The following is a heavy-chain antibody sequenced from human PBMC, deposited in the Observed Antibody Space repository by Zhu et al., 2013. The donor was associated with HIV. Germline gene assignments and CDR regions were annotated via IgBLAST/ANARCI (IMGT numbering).Heavy chain of an antibody. CDR1: GYTFISYG. D-gene: IGHD6-13*01. J-gene: IGHJ4*02. V-gene: IGHV1-18*01. CDR2: ISAYNGNT. CDR3: ARSPWIYSSNRNGHFDY. Sequence: QIQLVQSGADVKKPGASVKVSCKASGYTFISYGISWVRQAPGQGLEWMGWISAYNGNTNYAQKFQGRVTMTTDTSTSTAYMELRSLRSDDTAVYYCARSPWIYSSNRNGHFDYWGQGTLVTVSS.